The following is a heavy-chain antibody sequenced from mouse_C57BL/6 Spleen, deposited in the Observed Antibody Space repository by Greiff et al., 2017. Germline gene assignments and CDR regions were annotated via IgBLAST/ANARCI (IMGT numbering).Heavy chain of an antibody. Sequence: VQLQQSGAELARPGASVKMSCKASGYTFTSYTMHWVKQRPGQGLEWIGYINPSSGYTKYNQKFKDKATLTADKSSSTAYMQLSSLTSEDSAVYYCAKDYERYAMDYWGQGTSVTVSS. CDR3: AKDYERYAMDY. J-gene: IGHJ4*01. V-gene: IGHV1-4*01. CDR1: GYTFTSYT. D-gene: IGHD1-1*01. CDR2: INPSSGYT.